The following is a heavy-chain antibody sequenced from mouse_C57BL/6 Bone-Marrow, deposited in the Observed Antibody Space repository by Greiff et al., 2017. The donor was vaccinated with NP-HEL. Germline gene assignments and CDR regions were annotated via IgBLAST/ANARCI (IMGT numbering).Heavy chain of an antibody. J-gene: IGHJ4*01. CDR3: ARRPPNYYGSSYWAMDY. Sequence: DVQLQESGPGLVKPSQSLSLTCSVTGYSITSGYYWNWIRQFPGNKLEWMGYISYDGSNNYNPSLKNRISITRDTSKNQFFLKLNSVTTEDTATYYCARRPPNYYGSSYWAMDYWGQGTSVTVSS. V-gene: IGHV3-6*01. D-gene: IGHD1-1*01. CDR1: GYSITSGYY. CDR2: ISYDGSN.